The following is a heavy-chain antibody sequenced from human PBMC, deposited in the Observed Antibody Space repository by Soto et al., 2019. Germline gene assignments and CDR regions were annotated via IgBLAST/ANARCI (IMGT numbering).Heavy chain of an antibody. CDR2: IIPILGIA. D-gene: IGHD4-17*01. CDR1: GYTFTSYG. V-gene: IGHV1-69*04. CDR3: ARSDYGGNSDY. Sequence: GASVKVSCKASGYTFTSYGISWVRQAPGQGLEWMGRIIPILGIANYAQKFQGRVTITADKSTSTAYMELSSLRSEDTAVYYCARSDYGGNSDYWGQGTLVTVSS. J-gene: IGHJ4*02.